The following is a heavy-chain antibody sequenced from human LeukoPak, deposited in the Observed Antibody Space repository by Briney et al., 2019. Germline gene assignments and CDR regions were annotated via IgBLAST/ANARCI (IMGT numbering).Heavy chain of an antibody. Sequence: PGGSLRLSCAASGFTFSSYAMSWVRQAPGKGLEWVSAISGSGGSTYYADSVKGRFTISRDNSKNTLYLQMNSLRAEDTAVYYCAKPSVTIFGVVILYFVYWGQGTLVTVSS. CDR1: GFTFSSYA. V-gene: IGHV3-23*01. D-gene: IGHD3-3*01. J-gene: IGHJ4*02. CDR3: AKPSVTIFGVVILYFVY. CDR2: ISGSGGST.